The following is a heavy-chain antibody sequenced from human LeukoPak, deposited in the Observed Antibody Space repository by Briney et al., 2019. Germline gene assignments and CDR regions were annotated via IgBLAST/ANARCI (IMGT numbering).Heavy chain of an antibody. J-gene: IGHJ4*02. CDR2: INTDGTVT. V-gene: IGHV3-74*01. CDR3: ATKQWLAPPPDS. D-gene: IGHD6-19*01. Sequence: GGSLRLSCAASGFTFSKYWMLCVRQAPGKGLENVSRINTDGTVTTYADSVKGRFTVSRDKADNTMFLQMNSVRDEDTAVYYCATKQWLAPPPDSWGQGTPVTVSS. CDR1: GFTFSKYW.